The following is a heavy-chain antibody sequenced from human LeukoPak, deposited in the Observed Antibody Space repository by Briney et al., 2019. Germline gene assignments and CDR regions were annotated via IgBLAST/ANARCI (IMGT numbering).Heavy chain of an antibody. V-gene: IGHV4-34*01. CDR3: AREWRNYGSGSYYSDAFDI. J-gene: IGHJ3*02. CDR1: GGSFSGYY. Sequence: SETLSLTCAVYGGSFSGYYWSWIRQPPGKGLEWIGEINHSGSTNYNPSLKSRVTISVDTSKNQFSLKLSSVTAADTAVYYCAREWRNYGSGSYYSDAFDIWGQGTMVTVSS. D-gene: IGHD3-10*01. CDR2: INHSGST.